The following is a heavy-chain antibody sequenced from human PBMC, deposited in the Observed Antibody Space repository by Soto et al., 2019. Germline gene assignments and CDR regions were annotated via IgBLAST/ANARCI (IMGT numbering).Heavy chain of an antibody. CDR1: GYTFTSYA. V-gene: IGHV1-3*01. D-gene: IGHD1-1*01. J-gene: IGHJ6*02. Sequence: QVQLVQSGAEVKKPGASVKVSCKASGYTFTSYAMHWVRQAPGQRLEWMGWINAGNGNTKYSQKFQGRVTITRDTSASTAFMELSSLRSEDTAVYYCARVGTNGDYSYYGTDVWGQGTTVTVSS. CDR2: INAGNGNT. CDR3: ARVGTNGDYSYYGTDV.